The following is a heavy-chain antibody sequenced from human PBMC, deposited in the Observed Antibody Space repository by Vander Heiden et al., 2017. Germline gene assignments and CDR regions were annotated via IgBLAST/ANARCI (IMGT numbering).Heavy chain of an antibody. J-gene: IGHJ6*02. CDR2: IYYSGST. V-gene: IGHV4-39*01. D-gene: IGHD3-3*01. CDR1: GGPISSSSYY. CDR3: ARITYYDFWSGYNYGMDV. Sequence: QLQLQESRPGLVKPSEPLSLTCTVSGGPISSSSYYWGWIRQPPGKGLEWIGSIYYSGSTYYNPSLKSRVTISVDTSKNQFSLKLSSVTAADTAVYYCARITYYDFWSGYNYGMDVWCQGTTVTVSS.